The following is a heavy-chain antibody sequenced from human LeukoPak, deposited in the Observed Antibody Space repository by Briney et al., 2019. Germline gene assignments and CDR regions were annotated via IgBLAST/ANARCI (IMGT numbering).Heavy chain of an antibody. D-gene: IGHD2-21*01. J-gene: IGHJ4*02. CDR2: FDPERGET. CDR3: ATGSIVCDY. CDR1: GHTLTEFS. Sequence: ASVKVSCKVSGHTLTEFSMEWVRQAPGKGLEWMGGFDPERGETIYAQKFQGRITMTEDTSTDTAYMELSSLTSEDTAVYYCATGSIVCDYWGQGTLVTVSS. V-gene: IGHV1-24*01.